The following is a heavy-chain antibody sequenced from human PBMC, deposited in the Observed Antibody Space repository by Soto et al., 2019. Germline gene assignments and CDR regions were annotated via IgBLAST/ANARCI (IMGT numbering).Heavy chain of an antibody. CDR3: AKDLRNFDWLFPVLDY. V-gene: IGHV3-30*18. D-gene: IGHD3-9*01. CDR1: GFTFSSYG. CDR2: ISYDGSNK. J-gene: IGHJ4*02. Sequence: GGSLRLSCAASGFTFSSYGMHWVRQAPGKGLEWVAVISYDGSNKYYADSVKGRFTISRDNSKNTLYLQMNSLRAEDTAVYYCAKDLRNFDWLFPVLDYWGQGTLVTVS.